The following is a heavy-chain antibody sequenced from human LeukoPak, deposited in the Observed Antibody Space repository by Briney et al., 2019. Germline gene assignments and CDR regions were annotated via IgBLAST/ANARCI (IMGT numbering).Heavy chain of an antibody. CDR3: ARDKSNSLALPIDY. CDR1: GFTFSSYW. V-gene: IGHV3-7*01. D-gene: IGHD6-13*01. Sequence: GGSLRLSCAASGFTFSSYWMSWVRQAPGKGLEWVANIKQDGSEKYYVDSVKGRFTISRDNAKNSLYLQMNSLRAEDTAVYYCARDKSNSLALPIDYWGQGTLVTVSS. CDR2: IKQDGSEK. J-gene: IGHJ4*02.